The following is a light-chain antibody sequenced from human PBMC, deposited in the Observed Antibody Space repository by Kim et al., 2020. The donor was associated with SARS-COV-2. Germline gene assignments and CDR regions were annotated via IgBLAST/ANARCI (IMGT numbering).Light chain of an antibody. CDR3: QQYGSSPWT. V-gene: IGKV3-20*01. CDR2: GAS. Sequence: SPGERATLSCRASQSVSSSYLAWYQQKPGQAPRLLIYGASSRATGIPDRFSGSGSGTDFTLTISRLEPEDFEVYYCQQYGSSPWTFGQGTKVEIK. CDR1: QSVSSSY. J-gene: IGKJ1*01.